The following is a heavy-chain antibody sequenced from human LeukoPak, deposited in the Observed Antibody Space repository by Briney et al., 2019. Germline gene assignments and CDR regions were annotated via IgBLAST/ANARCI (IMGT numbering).Heavy chain of an antibody. V-gene: IGHV4-4*02. CDR3: ARGSPYYDILTGYGYYYYYMDV. CDR1: GGSISSSNW. J-gene: IGHJ6*03. D-gene: IGHD3-9*01. Sequence: PSGTLSLTCAVSGGSISSSNWWSWVRQPPGKGLEWIGEINHSGSTNYNPSLKSRVTISVDTSKNQFSLKLSSVTAADTAVYYCARGSPYYDILTGYGYYYYYMDVWGKGTTVTVSS. CDR2: INHSGST.